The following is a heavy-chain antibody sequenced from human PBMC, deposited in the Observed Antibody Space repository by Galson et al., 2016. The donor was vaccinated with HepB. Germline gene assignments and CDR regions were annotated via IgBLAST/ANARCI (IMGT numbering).Heavy chain of an antibody. CDR3: ASDYGDYVTGRGWFAP. Sequence: SETLSLTCAVSGGSISSTNWWSWVRQPPGRGLEWIGDIYQTGSTNYNPSLETRNTISLHTTTNQFPLKLTCVTAADTAVYYCASDYGDYVTGRGWFAPWGQGTLVIVSS. CDR1: GGSISSTNW. D-gene: IGHD4-17*01. CDR2: IYQTGST. J-gene: IGHJ5*02. V-gene: IGHV4-4*02.